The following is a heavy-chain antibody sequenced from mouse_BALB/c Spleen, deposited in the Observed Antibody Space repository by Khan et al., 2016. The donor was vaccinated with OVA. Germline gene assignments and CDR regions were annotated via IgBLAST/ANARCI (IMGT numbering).Heavy chain of an antibody. Sequence: QVQLKESGAELARPGASVKLSCKASGYTFTDYYINWVKQRTGQGLEWIGEISPGSGDTYYNAKFKGKATLTADKSSNTAYMQLSSLTSEASAVYFCARRNYFGYTFAYWGQGTLVTVSA. D-gene: IGHD1-2*01. J-gene: IGHJ3*01. CDR2: ISPGSGDT. V-gene: IGHV1-77*01. CDR3: ARRNYFGYTFAY. CDR1: GYTFTDYY.